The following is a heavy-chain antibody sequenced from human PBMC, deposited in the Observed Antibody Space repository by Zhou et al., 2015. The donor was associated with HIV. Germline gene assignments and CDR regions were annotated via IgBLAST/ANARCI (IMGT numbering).Heavy chain of an antibody. V-gene: IGHV1-69*01. CDR3: ARVHASRVHGTEFTSAHY. CDR1: GGPFNSYS. Sequence: QVQLVQSGAEVKKPGSSVKVSCKASGGPFNSYSINWVRQAPGHALEWMGGIIPIFGTANYAQKFQGRVTITADESTSTAYMELSSLRSEDTAVYYCARVHASRVHGTEFTSAHYWGQGTLVTVSS. CDR2: IIPIFGTA. D-gene: IGHD3-16*01. J-gene: IGHJ4*02.